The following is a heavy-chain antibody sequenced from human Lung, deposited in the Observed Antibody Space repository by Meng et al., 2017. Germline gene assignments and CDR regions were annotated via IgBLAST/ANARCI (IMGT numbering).Heavy chain of an antibody. V-gene: IGHV4-34*01. CDR3: ARGPTTMAHDFDY. D-gene: IGHD4-11*01. J-gene: IGHJ4*02. CDR2: INHSGST. CDR1: GGSFSDYY. Sequence: QRRLQQSVPGLLKPSETLSLTGVVYGGSFSDYYWSWIRQPPGKGLEWIGEINHSGSTNYNPSLESRATISVDTSQNNLSLKLSSVTAADSAVYYCARGPTTMAHDFDYWGQGTLVTVSS.